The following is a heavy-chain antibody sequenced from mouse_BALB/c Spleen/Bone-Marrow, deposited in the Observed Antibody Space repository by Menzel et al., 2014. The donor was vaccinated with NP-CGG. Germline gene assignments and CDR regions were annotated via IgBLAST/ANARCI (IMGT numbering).Heavy chain of an antibody. CDR3: ARDYYGSLYAMDY. CDR2: IWAGGSA. CDR1: GFSLTSYG. D-gene: IGHD1-1*01. J-gene: IGHJ4*01. V-gene: IGHV2-9*02. Sequence: VKLMESGPGLVAPSQSLSITCTVFGFSLTSYGVHWVRQPPGKGLEWLGVIWAGGSANYNSALMSRLSISKDNSKSQVFLKMNSLQTDDTAMYYCARDYYGSLYAMDYWGQGTSVTVSS.